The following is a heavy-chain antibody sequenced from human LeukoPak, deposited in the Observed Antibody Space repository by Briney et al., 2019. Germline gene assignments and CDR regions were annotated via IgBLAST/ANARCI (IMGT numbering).Heavy chain of an antibody. Sequence: PGGSLRLSCAASGFTFSSYSMNWVRQAPGKGLEWVSYISSSSSTIYYADSVKGRFTISRDNSRNTLYLQMNSLRAEDTAVYYCARENTMVRGVKGDWAFDIWGQGTMVTVSS. CDR3: ARENTMVRGVKGDWAFDI. CDR2: ISSSSSTI. V-gene: IGHV3-48*01. J-gene: IGHJ3*02. CDR1: GFTFSSYS. D-gene: IGHD3-10*01.